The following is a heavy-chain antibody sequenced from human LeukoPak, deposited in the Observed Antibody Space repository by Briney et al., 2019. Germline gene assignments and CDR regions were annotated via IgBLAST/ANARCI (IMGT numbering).Heavy chain of an antibody. V-gene: IGHV1-69*05. D-gene: IGHD6-6*01. CDR2: IIPIFGTA. Sequence: EASVKVSCKASGGTFSSYAISWVRQAPGQGLEWMGGIIPIFGTANYAQKFQGRVTITTDESTSTAYMELSSLRSEDTAVYYCARVPIAAPELYYFDYWGQGTLVTVSS. CDR1: GGTFSSYA. J-gene: IGHJ4*02. CDR3: ARVPIAAPELYYFDY.